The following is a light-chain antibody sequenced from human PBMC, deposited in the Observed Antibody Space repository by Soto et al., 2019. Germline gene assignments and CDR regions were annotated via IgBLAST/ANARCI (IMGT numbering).Light chain of an antibody. V-gene: IGKV1-5*01. CDR3: QHYYSSPDA. Sequence: DIKMTQSPSSFSASAGDRVTITCRASQGISSWLAWYQQKPGKAPKLLIYAASSLESGVPSRFSGSGSETEFTLTISSLQPDDFATYYCQHYYSSPDAFGGGTKVDIK. CDR1: QGISSW. CDR2: AAS. J-gene: IGKJ4*01.